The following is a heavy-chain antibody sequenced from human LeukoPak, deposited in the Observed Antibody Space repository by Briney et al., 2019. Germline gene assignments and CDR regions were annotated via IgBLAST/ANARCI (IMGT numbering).Heavy chain of an antibody. CDR3: ARASWESRSGTPVPAFDI. D-gene: IGHD3-10*01. V-gene: IGHV4-4*07. CDR1: GGSINNYY. Sequence: KASETLSLTCTVSGGSINNYYWSWIRQPAGKGLEWIGRIYTSGSTNYNPSLKSRVTMSVDTSKNQFSLKLSSVTAADTAVYYCARASWESRSGTPVPAFDIWGQGTMVTVSS. CDR2: IYTSGST. J-gene: IGHJ3*02.